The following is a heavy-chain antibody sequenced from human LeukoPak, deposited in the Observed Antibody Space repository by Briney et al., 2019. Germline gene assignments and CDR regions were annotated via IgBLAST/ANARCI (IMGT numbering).Heavy chain of an antibody. V-gene: IGHV1-24*01. D-gene: IGHD5-24*01. J-gene: IGHJ6*02. CDR2: FDPEDGET. CDR3: ARARDGYNEGFGYYGMDV. CDR1: GYTLTELS. Sequence: ASVKVSCKVSGYTLTELSMHWVRRAPGKGLEWMGGFDPEDGETIYAQKFQGRVTMTEDTSTDTAYMELSSLRSEDTAVYYCARARDGYNEGFGYYGMDVWGQGTTVTVSS.